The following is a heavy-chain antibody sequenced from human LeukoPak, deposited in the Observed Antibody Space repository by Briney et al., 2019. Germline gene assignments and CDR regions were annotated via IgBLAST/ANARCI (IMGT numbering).Heavy chain of an antibody. CDR3: ARSRFYFDY. Sequence: GGSLRLSCAASGFTFSIYWMSWVRQAPGKGLEWVANIKQDGSEKYYVDSVKGRFTISRDNAKNSLYLQMNSLRAEDTAVYYCARSRFYFDYWGQGTLVIVSS. V-gene: IGHV3-7*01. J-gene: IGHJ4*02. CDR2: IKQDGSEK. CDR1: GFTFSIYW.